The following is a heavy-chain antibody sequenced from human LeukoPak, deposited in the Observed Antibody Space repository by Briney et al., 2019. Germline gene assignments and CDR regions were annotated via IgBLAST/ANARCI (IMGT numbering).Heavy chain of an antibody. V-gene: IGHV4-59*01. D-gene: IGHD6-13*01. CDR2: IYYSGST. CDR1: GGSNSSYY. CDR3: ARDPIAAAGPGYFDY. J-gene: IGHJ4*02. Sequence: SETLSLTCTVSGGSNSSYYWSWIRQPPGKGLEWIGYIYYSGSTNYNPSLKSRVTISVDTSKNQFSLKLSSVTAADTAVYYCARDPIAAAGPGYFDYWGQGTLVTVSS.